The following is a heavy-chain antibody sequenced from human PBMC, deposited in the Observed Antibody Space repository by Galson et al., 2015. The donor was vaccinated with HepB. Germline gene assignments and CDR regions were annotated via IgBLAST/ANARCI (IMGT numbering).Heavy chain of an antibody. J-gene: IGHJ4*02. CDR1: GFTFSSYA. CDR2: ISGSGGST. Sequence: SLRLSCAASGFTFSSYAMSWVRQAPGKGLEWVSAISGSGGSTYYADSVKGRFTISRDNSKNTLYLQMNSLRAEDTAVYYCAKGPRNCSSTSCYFPDYWGQGTLVTVSS. CDR3: AKGPRNCSSTSCYFPDY. D-gene: IGHD2-2*01. V-gene: IGHV3-23*01.